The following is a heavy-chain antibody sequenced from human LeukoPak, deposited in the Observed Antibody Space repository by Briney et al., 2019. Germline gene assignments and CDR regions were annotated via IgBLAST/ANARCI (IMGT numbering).Heavy chain of an antibody. J-gene: IGHJ4*02. CDR2: MNPNSGGT. V-gene: IGHV1-2*02. CDR1: GYTFTGYN. CDR3: VRDVHNYNDNY. Sequence: ASVKVSCKASGYTFTGYNMHWLRQAPGQGLEWMGWMNPNSGGTLYSPKFQGRVTMTGDTSISTAFMELSRLRFDDTAIYYCVRDVHNYNDNYWGQGTLVTVSS. D-gene: IGHD1-1*01.